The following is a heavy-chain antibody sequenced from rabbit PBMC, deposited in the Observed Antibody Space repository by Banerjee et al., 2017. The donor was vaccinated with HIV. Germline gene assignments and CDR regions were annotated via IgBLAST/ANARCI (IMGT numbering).Heavy chain of an antibody. CDR1: GFSFSSNYY. J-gene: IGHJ4*01. CDR2: IGAGSGST. Sequence: QSLEESGGDLVKPGASLTLTCTASGFSFSSNYYMCWVRQAPGKGLEWIACIGAGSGSTYYASWVNGRFTISRDNAQNTVFLQMTSLTAADTATYFCAREYDDGDYDLWGPGTLVTVS. D-gene: IGHD2-1*01. V-gene: IGHV1S40*01. CDR3: AREYDDGDYDL.